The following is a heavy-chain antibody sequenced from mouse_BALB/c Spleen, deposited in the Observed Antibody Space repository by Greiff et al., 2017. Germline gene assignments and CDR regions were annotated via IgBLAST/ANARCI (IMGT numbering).Heavy chain of an antibody. CDR3: ARVYYRYGAMDY. CDR1: GFTFSDYY. Sequence: DVMLVESGGGLVKPGGSLKLSCAASGFTFSDYYMYWVRQTPEKRLEWVATISDGGSYTYYPDSVKGRFTISRDNAKNNLYLQMSSLKSEDTAMYYCARVYYRYGAMDYWGQGTSVTVSS. D-gene: IGHD2-14*01. CDR2: ISDGGSYT. J-gene: IGHJ4*01. V-gene: IGHV5-4*02.